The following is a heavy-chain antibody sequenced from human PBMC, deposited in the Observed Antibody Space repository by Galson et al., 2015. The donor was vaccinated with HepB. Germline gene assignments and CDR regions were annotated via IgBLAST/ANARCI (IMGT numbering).Heavy chain of an antibody. CDR1: GFTFSSYA. V-gene: IGHV3-23*01. CDR3: AKVGSWNSGYFDY. CDR2: ISASGGNT. Sequence: SLRLSCAASGFTFSSYAMSWVRQAPGKGLEWVSAISASGGNTYYADFVKGRFTISRDNSKNTLYLQMNSLRAEDTAVYSCAKVGSWNSGYFDYWGQGTLVTVSS. D-gene: IGHD1-7*01. J-gene: IGHJ4*02.